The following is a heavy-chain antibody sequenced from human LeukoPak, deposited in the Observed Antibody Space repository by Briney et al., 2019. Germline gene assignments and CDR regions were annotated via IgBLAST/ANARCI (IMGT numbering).Heavy chain of an antibody. CDR2: IYYSGST. Sequence: SETLSLTCTVSGGSISSYYWSWIRQPPGKGLEWIGYIYYSGSTNYNPSLKSRVTMSVDTSKNQFSLKLSSVTAADTAVYSRVRGGGYYDILTGYPPMRFDPWGPGTLFTVSS. J-gene: IGHJ5*02. CDR3: VRGGGYYDILTGYPPMRFDP. CDR1: GGSISSYY. V-gene: IGHV4-59*01. D-gene: IGHD3-9*01.